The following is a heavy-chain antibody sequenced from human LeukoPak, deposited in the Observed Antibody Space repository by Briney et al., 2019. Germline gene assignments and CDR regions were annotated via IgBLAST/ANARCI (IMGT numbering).Heavy chain of an antibody. Sequence: GGSLRLSCAASGFTFSSYGMHWVRQAPGKGLEWVAVIWYDGSNKYYADSVKGRFTISRDNSKNTLYLQMNSLRAEGTAVYYCAREGTAAAGKRRSSQFDYWGQGTLVTVSS. V-gene: IGHV3-33*01. CDR1: GFTFSSYG. D-gene: IGHD6-13*01. CDR2: IWYDGSNK. J-gene: IGHJ4*02. CDR3: AREGTAAAGKRRSSQFDY.